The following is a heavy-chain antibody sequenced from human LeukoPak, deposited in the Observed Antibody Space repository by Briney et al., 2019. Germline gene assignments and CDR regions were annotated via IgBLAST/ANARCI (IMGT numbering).Heavy chain of an antibody. D-gene: IGHD4-23*01. CDR2: ISTSSSYI. CDR3: ARGATVRTPPVDY. V-gene: IGHV3-21*01. Sequence: GGSLRLSCAASGFTFSSYSMNWVRQAPGKGLEWISSISTSSSYIYYADSVKGRFTISRDNAKNSLYLQMNSLRAEDTAVYYCARGATVRTPPVDYWGQGTLVTVSS. CDR1: GFTFSSYS. J-gene: IGHJ4*02.